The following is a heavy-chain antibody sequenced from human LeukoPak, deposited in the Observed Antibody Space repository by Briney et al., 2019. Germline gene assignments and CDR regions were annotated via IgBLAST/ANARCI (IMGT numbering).Heavy chain of an antibody. CDR2: ISGSGGGT. CDR1: GFTFSSYA. CDR3: ARTSSCDY. J-gene: IGHJ4*02. V-gene: IGHV3-23*01. Sequence: GGSLRLSCAASGFTFSSYAMSWVRQTPGKELEWVSTISGSGGGTYYADSVKGRFTISRDNSKNTLSLQMNSLRAEDTAVYYCARTSSCDYWGQGTLVTVSS. D-gene: IGHD6-6*01.